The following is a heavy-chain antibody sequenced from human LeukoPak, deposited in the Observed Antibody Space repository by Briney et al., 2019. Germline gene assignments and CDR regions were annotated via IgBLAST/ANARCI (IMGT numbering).Heavy chain of an antibody. Sequence: SGGSLRLSCAASGFIFSTYAMSWVRQAPGKGLEWVSSIRVSGDSTYYADSVKGRFTISRDNSENTLYLQLNSLRAEDTAVYYCAKIQETGTTWFDPWGQGTLVTVSS. D-gene: IGHD1-7*01. J-gene: IGHJ5*02. CDR2: IRVSGDST. CDR1: GFIFSTYA. V-gene: IGHV3-23*01. CDR3: AKIQETGTTWFDP.